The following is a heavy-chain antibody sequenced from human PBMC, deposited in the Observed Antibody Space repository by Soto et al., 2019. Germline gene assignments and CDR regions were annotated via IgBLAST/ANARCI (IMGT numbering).Heavy chain of an antibody. CDR2: ISYSGST. V-gene: IGHV4-39*01. CDR1: GVSISTNNYF. D-gene: IGHD6-19*01. J-gene: IGHJ4*02. CDR3: MNYKCGWEY. Sequence: QLQLQESGPGLVKPSETLSLTCAVSGVSISTNNYFWGWIRQPPGKGLEWIGIISYSGSTYYSPSLKRRVTISAATSKKQFSLMLSSVTAADTAVFHCMNYKCGWEYWGQGTPVTVSS.